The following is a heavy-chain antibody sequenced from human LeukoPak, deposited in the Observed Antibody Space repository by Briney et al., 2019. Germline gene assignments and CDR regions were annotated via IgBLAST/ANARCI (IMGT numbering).Heavy chain of an antibody. CDR3: ARTTYYYDSSRLGYFDL. V-gene: IGHV4-30-2*01. Sequence: PSETLSLTCTVSGGSISSGGYYWSWIRQPPGKGLEWIGYIYHSGSTSYNPSLQSRVTISVDRSKNQFSLKLSSVTAADTAVYYCARTTYYYDSSRLGYFDLWGRGTLVTVSS. CDR1: GGSISSGGYY. D-gene: IGHD3-22*01. CDR2: IYHSGST. J-gene: IGHJ2*01.